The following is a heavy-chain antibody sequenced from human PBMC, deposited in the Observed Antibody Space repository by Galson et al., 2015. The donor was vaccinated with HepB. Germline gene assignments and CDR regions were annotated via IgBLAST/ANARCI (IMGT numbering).Heavy chain of an antibody. CDR3: ARDQGYSGYEDGFDY. V-gene: IGHV3-21*01. D-gene: IGHD5-12*01. Sequence: SLRLSCAASGFTFSSYSMNWVRQAPGKGLEWVSSISSSSSYIYYADSVKGRFTISRDNAKNSLYLQMNSLRAEDTAVYYCARDQGYSGYEDGFDYWGQGTLVTVSS. CDR2: ISSSSSYI. CDR1: GFTFSSYS. J-gene: IGHJ4*02.